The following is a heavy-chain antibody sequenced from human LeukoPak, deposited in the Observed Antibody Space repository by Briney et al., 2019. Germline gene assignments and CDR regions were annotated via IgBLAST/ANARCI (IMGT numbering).Heavy chain of an antibody. CDR1: GFTFSRDW. CDR2: ISDDGSNT. CDR3: ARDSPQGH. Sequence: GGSLRLSCAASGFTFSRDWMHWVRQAPGEGLVWVSRISDDGSNTTYADSLKGRFTISRDTAKNSLSLPMNSLRAEDTAAYYCARDSPQGHWGQGTLVTVSS. V-gene: IGHV3-74*03. J-gene: IGHJ4*02.